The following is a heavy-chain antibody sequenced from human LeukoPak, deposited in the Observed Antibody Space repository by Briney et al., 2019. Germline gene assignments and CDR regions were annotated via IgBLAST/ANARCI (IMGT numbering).Heavy chain of an antibody. D-gene: IGHD1-14*01. CDR3: ARDLDEYRSGNGA. J-gene: IGHJ5*02. V-gene: IGHV3-74*01. Sequence: PGGSLRLSCAASGFTFSNFWMHWVRQAPGKGLVWVSRINTDGSTTDYADSVKGRITISRDNDKNTLHLQMNSLRAEDTAVYYCARDLDEYRSGNGAWGQGTVVTVS. CDR2: INTDGSTT. CDR1: GFTFSNFW.